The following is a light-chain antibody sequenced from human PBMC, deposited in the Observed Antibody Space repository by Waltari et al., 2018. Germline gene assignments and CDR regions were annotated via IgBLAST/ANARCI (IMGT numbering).Light chain of an antibody. V-gene: IGLV1-40*01. J-gene: IGLJ1*01. CDR2: GNS. CDR3: QSYDRSLSGGYV. Sequence: QSVLTQPPSVSGAPGQRVTISCTGSSSNIGAGYDVHWYQQLPGSAPQLLLCGNSKRPSGAPEGFSGSKSGTSASLAITGLQAEDEADYYCQSYDRSLSGGYVFGTGTRVIVL. CDR1: SSNIGAGYD.